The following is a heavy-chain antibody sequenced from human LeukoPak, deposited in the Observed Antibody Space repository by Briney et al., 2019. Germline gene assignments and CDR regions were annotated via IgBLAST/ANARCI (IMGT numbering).Heavy chain of an antibody. CDR1: GGSISSYY. J-gene: IGHJ6*02. Sequence: PSETLSLTCTVSGGSISSYYWSWIRQPPGKGLEWIGYIYYSGSTNYNPSLKSRVTISVDTSKNQFSLKLSSVTAADTAVYYCARDRVVPAPARVYYGTDVWGQGTTVTVSS. V-gene: IGHV4-59*01. CDR2: IYYSGST. D-gene: IGHD2-2*01. CDR3: ARDRVVPAPARVYYGTDV.